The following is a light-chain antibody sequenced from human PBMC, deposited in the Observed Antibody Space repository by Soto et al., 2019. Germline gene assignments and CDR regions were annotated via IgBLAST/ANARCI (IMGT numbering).Light chain of an antibody. V-gene: IGKV1-5*02. Sequence: DIQMTQSPSSLSASVVDRVTIICLASQSVSTRLAWYQQKPGKAPKLLIYSASSLQSGVPSRFSGSGFGTDFTLTISSLEPEDFAVYYCQQRSNWPPITFGQGTRLEIK. CDR2: SAS. CDR3: QQRSNWPPIT. CDR1: QSVSTR. J-gene: IGKJ5*01.